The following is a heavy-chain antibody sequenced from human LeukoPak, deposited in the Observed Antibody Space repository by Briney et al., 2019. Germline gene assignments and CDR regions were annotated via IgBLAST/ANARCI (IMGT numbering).Heavy chain of an antibody. J-gene: IGHJ6*02. CDR1: GVSINFYH. V-gene: IGHV4-59*03. Sequence: SETLSLTCTVSGVSINFYHWSWIRQSPGRRLEWIGDTYHTGTANYSPSLKSRVTLSIETSKNQFSLQLTSTTAADAAVYFCAGGVREMLGATTDHHYYAMLVWGRGTTVVVSS. CDR2: TYHTGTA. CDR3: AGGVREMLGATTDHHYYAMLV. D-gene: IGHD1-26*01.